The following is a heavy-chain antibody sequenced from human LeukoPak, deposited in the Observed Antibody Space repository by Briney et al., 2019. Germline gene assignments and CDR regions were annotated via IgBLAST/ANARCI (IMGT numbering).Heavy chain of an antibody. CDR3: ARGGDCSSTSCLLRWFDP. Sequence: SETLSLTCAVYGGSFSGYYWSWIRQPPGKGLEWIGEINHSGSTNYNPSLKSRVTISVDTSKNQFSLKLSSVTAADTAVYYRARGGDCSSTSCLLRWFDPWGQGTLVTVSS. V-gene: IGHV4-34*01. J-gene: IGHJ5*02. CDR1: GGSFSGYY. D-gene: IGHD2-2*01. CDR2: INHSGST.